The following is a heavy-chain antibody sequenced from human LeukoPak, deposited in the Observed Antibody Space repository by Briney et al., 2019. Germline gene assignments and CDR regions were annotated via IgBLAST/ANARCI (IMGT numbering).Heavy chain of an antibody. CDR2: ISYDGSDE. CDR1: GFSFSSYG. CDR3: AKGCTLFWLKDAFDV. Sequence: PGGSLRLSCAASGFSFSSYGMHWVRQAPGKGLEWVAIISYDGSDEYYADSVKGRFTISRDNSKNTLHLQMNSLRAEDTAVYYCAKGCTLFWLKDAFDVWGQGTMVTVSS. J-gene: IGHJ3*01. V-gene: IGHV3-30*18. D-gene: IGHD3-9*01.